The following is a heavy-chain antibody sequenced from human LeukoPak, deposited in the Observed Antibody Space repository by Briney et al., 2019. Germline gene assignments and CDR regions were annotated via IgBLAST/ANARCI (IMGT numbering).Heavy chain of an antibody. CDR1: GGTFSSYA. Sequence: GASVKVSCKASGGTFSSYAISWVRQAPGQGLEWMGWINPNSGGTNYAQKFQGWATMTRDTSISTAYMELSRLRSDDTAVYYCARGEVIAAAGTRFDPWGQGTLVTVSS. CDR2: INPNSGGT. J-gene: IGHJ5*02. CDR3: ARGEVIAAAGTRFDP. V-gene: IGHV1-2*04. D-gene: IGHD6-13*01.